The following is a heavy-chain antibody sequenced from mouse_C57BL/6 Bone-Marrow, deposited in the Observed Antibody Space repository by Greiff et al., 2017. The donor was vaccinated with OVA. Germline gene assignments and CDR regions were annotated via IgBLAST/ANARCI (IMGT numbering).Heavy chain of an antibody. D-gene: IGHD2-2*01. Sequence: QVQLQQPGAELVMPGASVKLSCKASGYTFTSYWMHWVKQRPGQGLEWIGEIDPSDSYTNYNQKFKGKSTLTVDKSSSTAYMQLSSLTSEDSAVYYYARENGYDGGNWFAYWGQGTLVTVSA. J-gene: IGHJ3*01. CDR1: GYTFTSYW. V-gene: IGHV1-69*01. CDR2: IDPSDSYT. CDR3: ARENGYDGGNWFAY.